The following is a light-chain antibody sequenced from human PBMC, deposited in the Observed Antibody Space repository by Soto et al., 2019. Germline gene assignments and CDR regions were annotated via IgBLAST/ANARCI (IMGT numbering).Light chain of an antibody. Sequence: QSVLTQPASVSGSPGQSITISCTGTSIDVGSYNLVSWYQHHPGKAPKLLISEVSKRPSGVSNRFSGSKSGNTASLTISGLQAEDDADSYCCSYAGRFYVFRPGTKVTVL. CDR3: CSYAGRFYV. J-gene: IGLJ1*01. V-gene: IGLV2-23*02. CDR1: SIDVGSYNL. CDR2: EVS.